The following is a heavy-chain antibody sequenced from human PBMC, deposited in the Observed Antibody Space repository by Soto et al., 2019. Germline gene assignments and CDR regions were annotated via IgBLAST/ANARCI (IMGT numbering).Heavy chain of an antibody. CDR3: AKDGGRVDDYCYYDMDV. V-gene: IGHV1-69*08. CDR2: IIPILGIT. CDR1: GGTFSSHT. D-gene: IGHD3-3*01. J-gene: IGHJ6*02. Sequence: QVQLVQSGAEVKKPGSSVKVSCKASGGTFSSHTINWVRQAPGQGLEWMGRIIPILGITNYAQRFQGRVTIIADKFTGTAYMELSSLRSEDTAVYYCAKDGGRVDDYCYYDMDVWGQGTTVTVSS.